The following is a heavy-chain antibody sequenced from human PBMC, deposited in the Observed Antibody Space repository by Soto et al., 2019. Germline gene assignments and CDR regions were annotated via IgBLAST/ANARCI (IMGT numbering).Heavy chain of an antibody. Sequence: DVQLLESGGGLVQPGGSLRLSCATSGFSFSNYAMSWVRQAPGKGLEWVAGISSSAYTYYVDSLNGRFTISRDNSKNSLYLPMNSLRAEDTAVYYFATDLIDYSNSYFDYLGPGTLVTVSS. J-gene: IGHJ4*02. CDR1: GFSFSNYA. CDR2: ISSSAYT. CDR3: ATDLIDYSNSYFDY. D-gene: IGHD4-4*01. V-gene: IGHV3-23*01.